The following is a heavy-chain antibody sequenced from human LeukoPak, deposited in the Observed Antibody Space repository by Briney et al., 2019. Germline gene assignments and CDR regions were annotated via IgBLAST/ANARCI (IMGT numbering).Heavy chain of an antibody. CDR2: ISGSGGST. D-gene: IGHD3-10*01. J-gene: IGHJ5*02. CDR3: AVNNMGCFYGSGA. CDR1: GFTFNSYA. V-gene: IGHV3-23*01. Sequence: GGSLRLSCAASGFTFNSYAMNWVRQAPGKGLEWVSTISGSGGSTYYADSVKGRFTISRDNSKNTLYLQMNSLRPEDTAVYFCAVNNMGCFYGSGAWGQGTLVTVSS.